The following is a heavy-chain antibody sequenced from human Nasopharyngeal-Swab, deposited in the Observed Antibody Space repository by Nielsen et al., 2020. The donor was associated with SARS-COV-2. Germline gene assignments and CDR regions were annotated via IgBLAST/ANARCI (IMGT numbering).Heavy chain of an antibody. Sequence: GESLKISCAASGFTFSGYAMSWVRQAPGKGLELVSAIGGTGGSTYYADSVKGQFTISRDNSKNTLYLQMNSLRAEDTAVYYCASLYGSGSYYNRQTYYYYGMDVWGQGTTVTVSS. CDR2: IGGTGGST. CDR1: GFTFSGYA. CDR3: ASLYGSGSYYNRQTYYYYGMDV. V-gene: IGHV3-23*01. D-gene: IGHD3-10*01. J-gene: IGHJ6*02.